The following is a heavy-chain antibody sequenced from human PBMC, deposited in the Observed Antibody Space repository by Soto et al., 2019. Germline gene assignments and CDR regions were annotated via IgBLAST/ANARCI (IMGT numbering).Heavy chain of an antibody. D-gene: IGHD5-18*01. V-gene: IGHV4-31*03. CDR1: GGSINSGGYC. J-gene: IGHJ4*02. Sequence: QVQLQESGPGLVKPSQTLSLTCTVSGGSINSGGYCWSWIRQHPGKGLDWIGCISYGGSTSYNPSLKSRVTISVDTSKNQFSLKLTSVTAADTAAYYCSRGILVWGQGALITVSS. CDR3: SRGILV. CDR2: ISYGGST.